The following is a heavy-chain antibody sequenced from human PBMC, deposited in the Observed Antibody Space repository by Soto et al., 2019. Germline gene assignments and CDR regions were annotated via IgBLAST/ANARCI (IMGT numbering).Heavy chain of an antibody. Sequence: KVSCKASAYTFTGYYMHWVRQAPGQGLERMGWINPNSVGTNYAQKFQGWVTMTRDTSISTGCMARSRLISGDTAVYYWARAVPNYDDSSGYYSDAFYIWGQGTMVGVSS. CDR3: ARAVPNYDDSSGYYSDAFYI. J-gene: IGHJ3*02. CDR1: AYTFTGYY. D-gene: IGHD3-22*01. V-gene: IGHV1-2*04. CDR2: INPNSVGT.